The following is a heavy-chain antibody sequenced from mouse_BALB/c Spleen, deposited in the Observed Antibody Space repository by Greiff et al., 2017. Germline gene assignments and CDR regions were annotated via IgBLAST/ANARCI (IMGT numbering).Heavy chain of an antibody. CDR1: GFNIKDTY. V-gene: IGHV14-3*02. CDR3: ARGTAWFAY. CDR2: IDPANGNT. Sequence: VHVKQSGAELVKPGASVKLSCTASGFNIKDTYMHWVKQRPEQGLEWIGRIDPANGNTKYDPKFQGKATITADTSSNTAYLQLSSLTSEDTAVYYCARGTAWFAYWGQGTLVTVSA. D-gene: IGHD3-3*01. J-gene: IGHJ3*01.